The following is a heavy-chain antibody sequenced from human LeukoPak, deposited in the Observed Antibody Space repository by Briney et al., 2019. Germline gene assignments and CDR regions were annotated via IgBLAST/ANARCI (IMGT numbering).Heavy chain of an antibody. J-gene: IGHJ4*02. CDR1: SGSISGSSYF. CDR3: ARTTVTKNFVDY. CDR2: IYYSGST. Sequence: SETLSLTCTVSSGSISGSSYFWGWIRQPPGKGLEWIGSIYYSGSTYYNPSLKSRVTISVDTSKNQFSLKLSSVTAADTAVYYCARTTVTKNFVDYWGQGTLVTVSS. V-gene: IGHV4-39*01. D-gene: IGHD4-17*01.